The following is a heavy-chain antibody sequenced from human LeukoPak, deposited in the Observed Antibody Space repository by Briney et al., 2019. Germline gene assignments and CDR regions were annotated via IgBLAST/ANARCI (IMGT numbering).Heavy chain of an antibody. CDR3: ALSQYYYDRSGYYPYYYYYYGMDV. D-gene: IGHD3-22*01. Sequence: SETLSLTCTVSGGSISSSSYYWGWIRQPPGKGLEWIGSIYYSGSTYYNPSPKSQVTISVDTSKNQFSLKLRSVPAADTAVYYCALSQYYYDRSGYYPYYYYYYGMDVWGQGTTVTVSS. J-gene: IGHJ6*02. CDR1: GGSISSSSYY. CDR2: IYYSGST. V-gene: IGHV4-39*01.